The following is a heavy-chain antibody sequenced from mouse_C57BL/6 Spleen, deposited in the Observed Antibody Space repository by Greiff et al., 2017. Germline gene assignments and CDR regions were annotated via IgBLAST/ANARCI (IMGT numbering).Heavy chain of an antibody. CDR3: ARHEGDYIYDEGFDY. Sequence: VQLQQSGAELVKPGASVKLSCKASGYTFTEYTIHWVKQRSGQGLEWIGWFYPGSGSIKYNEKFKDKATLTADKSSSTVYMGLSRFTSEDSAVYFCARHEGDYIYDEGFDYWGQGTTLTVSS. CDR1: GYTFTEYT. J-gene: IGHJ2*01. CDR2: FYPGSGSI. D-gene: IGHD2-12*01. V-gene: IGHV1-62-2*01.